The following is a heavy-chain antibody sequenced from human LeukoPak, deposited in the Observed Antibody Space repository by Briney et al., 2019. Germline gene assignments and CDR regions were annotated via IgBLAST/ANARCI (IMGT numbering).Heavy chain of an antibody. CDR3: ATFEEYSSLFDP. CDR2: IYHSGST. J-gene: IGHJ5*02. Sequence: PSETLSLTCTVSGGSISSGGYYWSWIRQPPGKGLEWIGYIYHSGSTYYNPSLKSRVTISVDRSKNQFSLKLSSVTAADTAVYYCATFEEYSSLFDPWGQGTLVTVSS. D-gene: IGHD5-18*01. CDR1: GGSISSGGYY. V-gene: IGHV4-30-2*01.